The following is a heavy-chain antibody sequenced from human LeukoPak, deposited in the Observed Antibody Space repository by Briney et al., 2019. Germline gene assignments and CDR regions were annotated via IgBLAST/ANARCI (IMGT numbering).Heavy chain of an antibody. Sequence: PSETLSLTCTVSGGSISSYYWSWIRQPPGKGLEWIGYIYYSGSTNYNPSLKSRVTISVDTSKNQFSLKLSSVTAADTAVYHCASLVEIDAFDIWGQGTMVTVSS. V-gene: IGHV4-59*08. D-gene: IGHD5-24*01. CDR2: IYYSGST. CDR1: GGSISSYY. CDR3: ASLVEIDAFDI. J-gene: IGHJ3*02.